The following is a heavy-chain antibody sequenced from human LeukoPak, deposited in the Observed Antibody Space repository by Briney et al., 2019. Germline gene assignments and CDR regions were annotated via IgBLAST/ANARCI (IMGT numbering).Heavy chain of an antibody. CDR2: INSHGTST. J-gene: IGHJ3*02. CDR1: GFTFSIYW. Sequence: GGSLRLSCAASGFTFSIYWMSWVRHGPGKGLVWVSRINSHGTSTNYADSVKGRFTVSRDNSKNTLYLQMNSLRVEDTAVYYCASSLVGDGRGYDAFDIWGQGTMVIVSS. CDR3: ASSLVGDGRGYDAFDI. D-gene: IGHD3-22*01. V-gene: IGHV3-74*01.